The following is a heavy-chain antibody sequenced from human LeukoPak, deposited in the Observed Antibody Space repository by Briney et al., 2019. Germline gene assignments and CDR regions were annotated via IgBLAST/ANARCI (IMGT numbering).Heavy chain of an antibody. D-gene: IGHD3-3*01. J-gene: IGHJ4*02. CDR3: TSTATYYDFWSGYDVGDY. V-gene: IGHV3-15*01. CDR1: GFTFSNAW. CDR2: IKSKTDGGTT. Sequence: GGSLRLSCAASGFTFSNAWMSWVRQAPGKGLEWVGRIKSKTDGGTTDYAAPVKGRFTISRDDSKNTLYLQMNSLKTEDTAVYYCTSTATYYDFWSGYDVGDYWGQGTLVTVSS.